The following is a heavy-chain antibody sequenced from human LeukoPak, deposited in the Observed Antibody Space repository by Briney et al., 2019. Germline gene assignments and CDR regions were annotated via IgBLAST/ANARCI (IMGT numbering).Heavy chain of an antibody. CDR1: VFTFRIYS. V-gene: IGHV3-21*01. CDR3: ARERSAILWFGGAPDAFDI. CDR2: INSCSSYI. D-gene: IGHD3-10*01. Sequence: GGSLRLSCAASVFTFRIYSVICVRQARGRGLEWVSSINSCSSYIYYADSVKGRFTISRDNAKNSLYLQMNGLRAEDTAVYYCARERSAILWFGGAPDAFDIWGQGTMVTVSS. J-gene: IGHJ3*02.